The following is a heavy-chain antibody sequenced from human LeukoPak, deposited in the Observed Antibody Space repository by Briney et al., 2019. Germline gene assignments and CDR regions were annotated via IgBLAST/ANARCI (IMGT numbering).Heavy chain of an antibody. Sequence: SETLSLTCTVSGGSIRGLYWSWIRQPPGKGLEWIGYIYYSGSTTYNPSLKSRVTISVDTSKNQFSLRLRSVTAADTALYYCARGYAYGDTGSFDYWGQGALVTASS. D-gene: IGHD4-17*01. CDR1: GGSIRGLY. CDR3: ARGYAYGDTGSFDY. CDR2: IYYSGST. J-gene: IGHJ4*02. V-gene: IGHV4-59*01.